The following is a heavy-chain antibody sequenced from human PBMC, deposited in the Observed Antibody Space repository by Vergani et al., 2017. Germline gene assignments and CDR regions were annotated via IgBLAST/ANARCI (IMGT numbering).Heavy chain of an antibody. Sequence: QVQLQESGPGLVKPSQTLSLTCTVSGGSISSGSYYWSWIRQPAGKGLEWIGEINHSGSTNYNPSLKSRVTISVDTSKNQFSLKLSSVTAADTAVYYCARVGVINYYGSGSWGQGTLVTVSS. D-gene: IGHD3-10*01. CDR1: GGSISSGSYY. CDR2: INHSGST. V-gene: IGHV4-61*02. J-gene: IGHJ4*02. CDR3: ARVGVINYYGSGS.